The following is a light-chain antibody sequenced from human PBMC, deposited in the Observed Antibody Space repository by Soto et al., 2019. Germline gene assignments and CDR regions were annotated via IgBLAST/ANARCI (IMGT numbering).Light chain of an antibody. V-gene: IGKV3-15*01. CDR1: QSVSSN. Sequence: EIVMTQSPATLSVSPGERATLSCRASQSVSSNLAWYQQKPGQAPRLLIYGASTRATGIPARFSGSGSGTEFTLTINRLEPEDFAVYYCQQYSNWPPITFGQGTRLEIK. CDR2: GAS. CDR3: QQYSNWPPIT. J-gene: IGKJ5*01.